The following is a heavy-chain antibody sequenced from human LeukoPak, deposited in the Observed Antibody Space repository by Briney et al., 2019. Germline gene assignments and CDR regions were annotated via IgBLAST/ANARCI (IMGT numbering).Heavy chain of an antibody. D-gene: IGHD3-16*01. CDR3: ARDSESRGYVDY. V-gene: IGHV3-13*01. CDR1: GFTFSSYD. Sequence: PGGSLRLSCAASGFTFSSYDMHWVRQATGKGLEWVSAIGTAGDTYYPGSVKGRFTISRDNAKNSLYLQMNSLRAEDTAVYYCARDSESRGYVDYWGQGTLVTVSS. J-gene: IGHJ4*02. CDR2: IGTAGDT.